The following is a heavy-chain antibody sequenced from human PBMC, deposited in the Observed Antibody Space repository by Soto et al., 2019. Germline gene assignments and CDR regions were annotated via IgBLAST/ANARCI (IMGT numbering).Heavy chain of an antibody. CDR1: GGSFSGYY. J-gene: IGHJ6*02. Sequence: SETLSLTCAVYGGSFSGYYWSWIRQPPGKGLEWIGEINHSGSTNYNPSLKSRVTISVDTSKNQFSLKLSSVTAADTAVYYCARGSLLWFGELLYYYYGMDVWGQGTTVTVSS. CDR2: INHSGST. V-gene: IGHV4-34*01. CDR3: ARGSLLWFGELLYYYYGMDV. D-gene: IGHD3-10*01.